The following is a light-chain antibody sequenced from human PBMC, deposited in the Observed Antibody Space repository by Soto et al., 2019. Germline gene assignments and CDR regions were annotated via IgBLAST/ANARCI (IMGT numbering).Light chain of an antibody. CDR2: GNT. CDR3: QSYDSSRTVV. Sequence: QSVLTQPPSVSGAPGQRVTISCTGSSSNIGAGYDVHWYQQFPGTTPKFLIYGNTNRPSGVPDRFSASKSGTSASLDITGLQAAEEDEYFCQSYDSSRTVVFGGGTKLTVL. V-gene: IGLV1-40*01. J-gene: IGLJ2*01. CDR1: SSNIGAGYD.